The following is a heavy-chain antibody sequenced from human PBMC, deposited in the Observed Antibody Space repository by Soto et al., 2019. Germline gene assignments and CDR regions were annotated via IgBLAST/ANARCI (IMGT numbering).Heavy chain of an antibody. CDR1: GGSLSSGGYY. Sequence: TSETLSLTCTVSGGSLSSGGYYWNWIRQPPGKGLEWIGYIYYSGSTNYCPSLKSRVTISLDTSKNQFSLKLTSVTAADTAVYYCARGRTEPAVAGGNWFDPWGQGTLVTVSS. J-gene: IGHJ5*02. CDR3: ARGRTEPAVAGGNWFDP. D-gene: IGHD6-19*01. V-gene: IGHV4-61*08. CDR2: IYYSGST.